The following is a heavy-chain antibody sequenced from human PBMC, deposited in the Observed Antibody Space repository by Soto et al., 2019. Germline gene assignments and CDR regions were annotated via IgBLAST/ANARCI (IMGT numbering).Heavy chain of an antibody. CDR3: AREFCSGGNCYTYYFDP. J-gene: IGHJ5*02. V-gene: IGHV3-74*01. D-gene: IGHD2-15*01. CDR2: INTDGSNT. CDR1: GLTFNRYW. Sequence: DVPLVETGGGVVPPGGSLRLSCAASGLTFNRYWMHWVRHAPGKGLVWVSHINTDGSNTNYADSVKGRFTISRDNAKSTLFLQMNSLRDEDTAVYYCAREFCSGGNCYTYYFDPWGQGIPVTVSS.